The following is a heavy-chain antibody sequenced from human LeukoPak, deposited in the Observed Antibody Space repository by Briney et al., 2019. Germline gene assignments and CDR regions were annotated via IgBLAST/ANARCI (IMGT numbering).Heavy chain of an antibody. CDR1: GYTLTELS. V-gene: IGHV1-24*01. D-gene: IGHD6-13*01. CDR2: FDPEDGET. J-gene: IGHJ4*02. Sequence: KVSCXXSGYTLTELSMHWVRQAPGKGLEWMGGFDPEDGETIYAQKFQGRVTMTEDTSTDTAYMELSSLRSEDTAVYYCATSAAADRSFDYWGQGTLVTVSS. CDR3: ATSAAADRSFDY.